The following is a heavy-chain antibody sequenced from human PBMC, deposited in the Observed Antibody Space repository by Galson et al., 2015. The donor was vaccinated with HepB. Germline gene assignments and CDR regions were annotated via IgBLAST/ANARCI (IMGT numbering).Heavy chain of an antibody. V-gene: IGHV2-70*04. J-gene: IGHJ3*02. CDR2: IDWDDDK. D-gene: IGHD2-2*01. CDR1: GFSLSTSGMR. Sequence: PALVKPTQTLTLTCTLSGFSLSTSGMRVSWIRQPPGKALEWLARIDWDDDKFYSTSLKTRLTISKDTSKNQVVLTMTNMDPVDTATYYCARMVYCDTRCYLDGLDIWGQGTVVTVSS. CDR3: ARMVYCDTRCYLDGLDI.